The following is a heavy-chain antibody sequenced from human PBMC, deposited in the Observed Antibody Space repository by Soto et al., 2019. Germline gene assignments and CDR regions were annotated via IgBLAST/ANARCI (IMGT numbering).Heavy chain of an antibody. Sequence: QVQLVQSGAEVKKPGSSVKVSCKVSGGTFSNYAIDWVRLAPGHGLEWMGGIVPIFGTTYYTQKFQGRATMIEDDSTTTAYLEMSSLRSEDTAIYYCARVEAVAGLYNYHGLDVWGQGTAVTVSS. D-gene: IGHD6-19*01. CDR3: ARVEAVAGLYNYHGLDV. V-gene: IGHV1-69*12. J-gene: IGHJ6*02. CDR2: IVPIFGTT. CDR1: GGTFSNYA.